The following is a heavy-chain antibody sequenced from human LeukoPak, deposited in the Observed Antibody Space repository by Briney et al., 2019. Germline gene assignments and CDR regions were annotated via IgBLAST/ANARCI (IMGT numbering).Heavy chain of an antibody. CDR3: ARKRGYSGYTTGGYFDY. Sequence: ASVKVSCKASGGTFSNYAISWVRQAPGQGLEWMGGINAGNGNTKYSQKFQGRVTITRDTSASTAYMELSSLRSEDTAVYYCARKRGYSGYTTGGYFDYWGQGTLVTVSS. D-gene: IGHD5-12*01. CDR2: INAGNGNT. CDR1: GGTFSNYA. V-gene: IGHV1-3*01. J-gene: IGHJ4*02.